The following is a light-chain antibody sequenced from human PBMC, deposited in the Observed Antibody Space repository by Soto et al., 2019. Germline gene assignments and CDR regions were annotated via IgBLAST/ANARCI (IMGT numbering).Light chain of an antibody. Sequence: QSVLTQPPSASGTPGQTVTISCSGRFSNIGSNFIYWYQQLPGTAPKLLIYRNNERLSGVPDRFSASKSGTSASLAISGLRSEDEADYHCAAWDDSLSGVVFGGGTKVTVL. CDR3: AAWDDSLSGVV. J-gene: IGLJ3*02. CDR2: RNN. V-gene: IGLV1-47*01. CDR1: FSNIGSNF.